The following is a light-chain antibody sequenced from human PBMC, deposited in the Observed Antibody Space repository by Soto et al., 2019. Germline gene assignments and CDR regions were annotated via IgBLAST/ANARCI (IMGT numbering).Light chain of an antibody. CDR2: GNS. J-gene: IGLJ1*01. V-gene: IGLV1-40*01. CDR1: RSNIGAGYD. Sequence: QLVLTRPPSVSGAPGQRVTISCTGSRSNIGAGYDVHWYQQLPGTAPKLLIYGNSNRPSGVPDRFSGSKSGTSASLAITGLQAEDEADYYCQSYDSSLSSYVFGTGTKLTVL. CDR3: QSYDSSLSSYV.